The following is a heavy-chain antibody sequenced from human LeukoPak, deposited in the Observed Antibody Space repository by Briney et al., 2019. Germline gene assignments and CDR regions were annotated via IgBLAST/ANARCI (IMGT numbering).Heavy chain of an antibody. CDR3: ARRTSNGWPSENAFDI. J-gene: IGHJ3*02. CDR1: AGSITSFY. CDR2: IFYTGST. Sequence: SETLSLTCSVSAGSITSFYWSWLRQPPGKGLEWIGYIFYTGSTNYNPSLKSRVTISLDKSKNQFFLKLSSVTAADTAMYYCARRTSNGWPSENAFDIWGQGTMVTVSS. V-gene: IGHV4-59*01. D-gene: IGHD6-19*01.